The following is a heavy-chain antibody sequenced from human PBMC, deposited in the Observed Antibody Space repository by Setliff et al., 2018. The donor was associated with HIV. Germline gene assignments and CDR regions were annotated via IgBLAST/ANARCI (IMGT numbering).Heavy chain of an antibody. CDR2: LYYTGRDT. D-gene: IGHD5-18*01. CDR1: GGSISGHY. J-gene: IGHJ2*01. Sequence: SETLSLTCTVSGGSISGHYWSWIRQTPGKGLEFIAYLYYTGRDTNYNPSLKSRVTISVDTSKNQFSLTLRSVSAADTAVYYCAKLSHVDTSLGITYHHFDFWGRGTLVTVSS. CDR3: AKLSHVDTSLGITYHHFDF. V-gene: IGHV4-59*11.